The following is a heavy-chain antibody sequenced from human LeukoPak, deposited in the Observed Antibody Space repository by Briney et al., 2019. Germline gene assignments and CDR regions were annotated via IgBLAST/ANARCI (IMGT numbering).Heavy chain of an antibody. D-gene: IGHD3-22*01. V-gene: IGHV1-2*04. CDR1: GYTFTGYY. CDR2: ISPNSGGT. CDR3: AREYYYDSSGYPDAFDI. J-gene: IGHJ3*02. Sequence: ASVKVSCKASGYTFTGYYMHWVRQAPGQGLEWMGWISPNSGGTNYAQKFQGWVTMTRDTSISTAYMELSRLRSDDTAVYYCAREYYYDSSGYPDAFDIWGQGTMVTVSS.